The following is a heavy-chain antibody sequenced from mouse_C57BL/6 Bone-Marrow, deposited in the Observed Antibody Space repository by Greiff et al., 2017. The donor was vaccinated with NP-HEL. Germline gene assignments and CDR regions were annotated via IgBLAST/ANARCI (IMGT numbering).Heavy chain of an antibody. CDR1: GYSITSDY. D-gene: IGHD1-1*01. J-gene: IGHJ4*01. CDR2: ISYSGST. V-gene: IGHV3-8*01. Sequence: EVKLVESGPGLAKPSQTLSLTCSVTGYSITSDYWNWIRKFPGNKLEYMGYISYSGSTYYNPSLNSRISITRDTSKNQYYLQLNSVTTEDTATYYCARSTTVVRYAMDDWGQGTSVTVSS. CDR3: ARSTTVVRYAMDD.